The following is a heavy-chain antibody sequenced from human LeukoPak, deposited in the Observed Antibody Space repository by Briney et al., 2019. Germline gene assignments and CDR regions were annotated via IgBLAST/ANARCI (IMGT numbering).Heavy chain of an antibody. V-gene: IGHV4-4*07. CDR2: IHTSGST. CDR3: ARAGDYGDYVGWFDP. J-gene: IGHJ5*02. Sequence: SETLSLTCTVSGGSTSSYYWSWIRQPAGKGLEWIGRIHTSGSTNYNPSLKSRVTMSVDTSKNQFSLKLTSVTAADTAVYYCARAGDYGDYVGWFDPWGQGTLVTVSS. D-gene: IGHD4-17*01. CDR1: GGSTSSYY.